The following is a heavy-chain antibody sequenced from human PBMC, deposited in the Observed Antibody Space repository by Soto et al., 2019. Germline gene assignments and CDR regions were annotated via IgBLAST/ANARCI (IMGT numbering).Heavy chain of an antibody. V-gene: IGHV5-10-1*01. CDR3: ERLYCSSSTCDSWFDP. D-gene: IGHD2-2*01. CDR2: IDPRDSYT. CDR1: GYTFTTFW. J-gene: IGHJ5*02. Sequence: PGESLKISCTGFGYTFTTFWNSWVRQMPGRGLEGMGRIDPRDSYTNYSPSFQGHVTISVDKSISTAYLQWGSLKASDTAMYYCERLYCSSSTCDSWFDPWGQGTLVTVSS.